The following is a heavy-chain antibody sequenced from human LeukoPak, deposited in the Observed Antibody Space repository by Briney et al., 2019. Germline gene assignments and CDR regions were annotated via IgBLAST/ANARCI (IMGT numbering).Heavy chain of an antibody. CDR2: LSGTGGST. Sequence: GGSLRLSCAASGFTFSNYAMSWVRQAPGKGLEWVSTLSGTGGSTYYADSVKGRFTISRDSSKNTLYLQVSSLRAEDTAVYYCAKGRSAQYYYDSSGYWDYYFDYWGQGTLVTVSS. V-gene: IGHV3-23*01. CDR3: AKGRSAQYYYDSSGYWDYYFDY. D-gene: IGHD3-22*01. J-gene: IGHJ4*02. CDR1: GFTFSNYA.